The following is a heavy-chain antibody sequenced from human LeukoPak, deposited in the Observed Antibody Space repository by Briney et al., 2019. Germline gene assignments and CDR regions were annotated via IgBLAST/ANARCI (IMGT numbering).Heavy chain of an antibody. J-gene: IGHJ3*02. V-gene: IGHV3-23*01. D-gene: IGHD4-17*01. CDR2: IRGGGGGA. Sequence: GGSLRLSCTASGFTFSAYAMMWVRQAPGKGPEWISAIRGGGGGAFYADSVKGRFTISRDNSKYTLFLQMNSLRADDTAVYYCARDPNGDYVGAFDMWGPGTMVTVSS. CDR1: GFTFSAYA. CDR3: ARDPNGDYVGAFDM.